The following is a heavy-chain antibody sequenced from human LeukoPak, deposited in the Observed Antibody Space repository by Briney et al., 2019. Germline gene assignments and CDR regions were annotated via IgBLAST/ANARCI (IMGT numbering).Heavy chain of an antibody. CDR1: GFTFSSYW. CDR2: IYSGGST. J-gene: IGHJ4*02. D-gene: IGHD6-19*01. Sequence: GGSLRLSCAASGFTFSSYWMSWVRQAPGKGLEWVSVIYSGGSTYYADSVKGRFTISRDNSKNTLYLQMNSLRAEDTAVYYCARGQWLGYWGQGTLVTVSS. V-gene: IGHV3-53*01. CDR3: ARGQWLGY.